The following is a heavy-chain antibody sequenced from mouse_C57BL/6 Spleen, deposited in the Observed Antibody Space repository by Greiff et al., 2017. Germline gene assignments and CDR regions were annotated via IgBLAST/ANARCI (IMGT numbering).Heavy chain of an antibody. CDR2: IRLKSDNYAT. CDR1: GFTFSNYW. J-gene: IGHJ2*01. CDR3: TEGRYCFDY. Sequence: EVQGVESGGGLVQPGGSMKLSCVASGFTFSNYWMNWVRQSPEKGLEWVAQIRLKSDNYATHYAESVKGRFTISRDDSKSSVYLQMNNLRAEDPGIYYFTEGRYCFDYWGQGTTLTVSS. V-gene: IGHV6-3*01. D-gene: IGHD3-3*01.